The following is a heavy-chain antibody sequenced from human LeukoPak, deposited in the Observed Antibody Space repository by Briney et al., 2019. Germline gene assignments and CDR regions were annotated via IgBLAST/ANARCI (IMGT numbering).Heavy chain of an antibody. V-gene: IGHV3-49*03. J-gene: IGHJ4*02. CDR1: GFTFADYV. CDR2: IRSKPHGETR. CDR3: SRVYDYRWESYPLYYFDY. D-gene: IGHD3-16*02. Sequence: GGSLRLSCTASGFTFADYVMSWFRQAPGKGLEWIGSIRSKPHGETREYAASVKGRLTISRDDSKSIAYLQMNSLKTEDTAVYYCSRVYDYRWESYPLYYFDYWGQGTLVTVSS.